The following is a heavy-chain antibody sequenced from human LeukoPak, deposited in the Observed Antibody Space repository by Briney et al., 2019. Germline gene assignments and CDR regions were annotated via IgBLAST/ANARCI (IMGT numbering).Heavy chain of an antibody. J-gene: IGHJ4*02. D-gene: IGHD6-13*01. CDR2: IYYSGST. Sequence: PSETLSLTCTVSGGSISSYYWSWIRQPPGKGLEWIGYIYYSGSTNYNPSLKSRVTISVDTSKNQFSLKLSSVTAADTAVYYCARGRSSSWYDYFDYWGQGTLVTVSS. V-gene: IGHV4-59*01. CDR1: GGSISSYY. CDR3: ARGRSSSWYDYFDY.